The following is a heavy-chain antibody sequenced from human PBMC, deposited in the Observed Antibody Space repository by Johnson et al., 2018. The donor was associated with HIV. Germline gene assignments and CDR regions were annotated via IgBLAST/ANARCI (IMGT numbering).Heavy chain of an antibody. CDR1: GFTFSTYS. D-gene: IGHD3-22*01. J-gene: IGHJ3*02. CDR3: AKRLGYDSRGDQLDI. Sequence: VQLVESGGGLVQPGGSLRLSCAASGFTFSTYSMHWVRQAPGKGLEWVSGISGGGGSRYYADSVKGRFTISRDNSNNTLYLQMNSLRAEDTAVYYCAKRLGYDSRGDQLDIWGQGTMITVSS. CDR2: ISGGGGSR. V-gene: IGHV3-23*04.